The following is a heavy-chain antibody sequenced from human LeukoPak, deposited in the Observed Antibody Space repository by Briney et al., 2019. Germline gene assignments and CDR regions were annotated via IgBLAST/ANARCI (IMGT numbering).Heavy chain of an antibody. V-gene: IGHV3-48*01. CDR2: ISSSSSTI. D-gene: IGHD2-8*01. CDR3: ARVSYCTNGVCYTDENWFDP. Sequence: GGSLRLSCAASGFTFSSYEMNWVRQAPGKGLEWVSYISSSSSTIYYADSVKVRFTISRDNAKNSLYLQMNSLRAEDTAVYYCARVSYCTNGVCYTDENWFDPWGQGTLVTVSS. CDR1: GFTFSSYE. J-gene: IGHJ5*02.